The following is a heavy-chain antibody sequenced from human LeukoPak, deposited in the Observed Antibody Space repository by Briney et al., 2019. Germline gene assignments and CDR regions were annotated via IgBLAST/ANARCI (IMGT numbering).Heavy chain of an antibody. CDR3: ARDVGIGYYDSSGYYGMDV. J-gene: IGHJ6*02. CDR1: GGTFTSYA. V-gene: IGHV1-69*04. Sequence: ASVKVSCKASGGTFTSYAISWVRQAPGPGLEWMGRIIPILGIANYAPKFQGRVTITSDKSTSTAYMGLSSLGSEDTAVYYCARDVGIGYYDSSGYYGMDVWGQGTTVTVSS. D-gene: IGHD3-22*01. CDR2: IIPILGIA.